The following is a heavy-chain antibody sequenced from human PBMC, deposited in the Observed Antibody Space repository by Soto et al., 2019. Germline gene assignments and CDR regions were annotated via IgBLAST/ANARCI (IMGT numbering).Heavy chain of an antibody. V-gene: IGHV1-18*04. CDR1: GYTFTSYG. J-gene: IGHJ6*02. CDR2: ISAYNGNT. CDR3: ARVPLGYCSSTSCYDYYGMDV. D-gene: IGHD2-2*01. Sequence: ASVKVSWKASGYTFTSYGISWVRQAPGQGLDWMGWISAYNGNTNYAQKLQGRVTMTTDTSTSTAYMELRSLRSDDTAVYYCARVPLGYCSSTSCYDYYGMDVWGQGTTVTVSS.